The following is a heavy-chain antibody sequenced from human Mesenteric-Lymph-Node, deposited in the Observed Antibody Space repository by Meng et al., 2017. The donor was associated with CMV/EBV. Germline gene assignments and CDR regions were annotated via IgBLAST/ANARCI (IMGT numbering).Heavy chain of an antibody. J-gene: IGHJ4*02. D-gene: IGHD3-3*01. CDR1: GYTFTGYY. V-gene: IGHV1-2*02. CDR3: ASIDFWSGYYPWVTDY. CDR2: INPNSGGT. Sequence: ASVKVSCKASGYTFTGYYMHWVRQAPGQGLEWMGWINPNSGGTNSAQKFQGRVTMTRDTSISTAYMELSRLRSDDTAVYYCASIDFWSGYYPWVTDYWGQGTLVTVSS.